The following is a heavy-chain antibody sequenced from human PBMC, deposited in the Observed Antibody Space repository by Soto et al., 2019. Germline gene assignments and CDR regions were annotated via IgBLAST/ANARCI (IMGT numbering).Heavy chain of an antibody. J-gene: IGHJ4*02. CDR1: SGSTRSSSSS. Sequence: LTLTCALSSGSTRSSSSSWSWIRQPPGKGLEWIGYFSHSVGIYYNPSLKSRVTISVDGSKNQFSLKLNSVTVADTTVHSSARPTGAPDYCGRGLLVT. D-gene: IGHD7-27*01. CDR2: FSHSVGI. CDR3: ARPTGAPDY. V-gene: IGHV4-30-2*01.